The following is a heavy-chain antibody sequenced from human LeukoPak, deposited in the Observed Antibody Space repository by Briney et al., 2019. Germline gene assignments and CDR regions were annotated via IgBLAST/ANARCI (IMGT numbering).Heavy chain of an antibody. CDR1: GGSISSSSYY. Sequence: PSETLSLTCTVSGGSISSSSYYWSWIRQPPGKGLEWIGYIYYRGNTDYNPSLKSRVTISVDTSKNQFSLKLSSVTAADTAVYYCARDEARVLDYWGQGTLVTVSS. V-gene: IGHV4-61*01. CDR3: ARDEARVLDY. J-gene: IGHJ4*02. CDR2: IYYRGNT.